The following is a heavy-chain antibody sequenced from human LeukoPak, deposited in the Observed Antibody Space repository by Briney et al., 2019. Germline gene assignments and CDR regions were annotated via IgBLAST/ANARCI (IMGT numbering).Heavy chain of an antibody. Sequence: ASVKVSCKSSGYTFTNFGISWVRQAPGQGLEWMGWISAYNGNTDYTQKLQDRVTMTTDSSTNTAYMELRSLRSDDTALYYCARYRLSDSPINWFDPWGHGTLVTVSS. D-gene: IGHD3-22*01. CDR1: GYTFTNFG. V-gene: IGHV1-18*01. CDR3: ARYRLSDSPINWFDP. J-gene: IGHJ5*02. CDR2: ISAYNGNT.